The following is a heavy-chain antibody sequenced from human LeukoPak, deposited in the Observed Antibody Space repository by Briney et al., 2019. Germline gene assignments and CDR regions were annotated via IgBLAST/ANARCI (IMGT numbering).Heavy chain of an antibody. CDR3: ASNSRVGATGDYYYYYGMDV. D-gene: IGHD1-26*01. CDR1: GFTFSSYA. CDR2: ISGSGGST. Sequence: GGSLRLSCAASGFTFSSYAMSWVRQAPGKGLEWVSAISGSGGSTYYADSVKGRFTISRDNSKNTLYLQMNSLRAEDTAVYYCASNSRVGATGDYYYYYGMDVWGQGTTVTVSS. V-gene: IGHV3-23*01. J-gene: IGHJ6*02.